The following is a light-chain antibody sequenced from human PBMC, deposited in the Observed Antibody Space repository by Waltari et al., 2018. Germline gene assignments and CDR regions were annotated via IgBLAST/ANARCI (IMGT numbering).Light chain of an antibody. Sequence: TCRASQNISTWLAWYQQIPGKAPKLLIYRASSLESGVPSRFSGGGSGTEFTLTISSLQPDDFAIYYCQQYNSSPWTCGQGTKVEI. J-gene: IGKJ1*01. CDR1: QNISTW. CDR3: QQYNSSPWT. CDR2: RAS. V-gene: IGKV1-5*03.